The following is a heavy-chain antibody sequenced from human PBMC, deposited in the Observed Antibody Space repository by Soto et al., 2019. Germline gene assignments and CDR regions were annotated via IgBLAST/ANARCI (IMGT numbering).Heavy chain of an antibody. D-gene: IGHD3-16*01. V-gene: IGHV1-8*01. CDR2: MNPGSGDT. CDR1: GYSFTNND. CDR3: ARMETFGSLNWFDP. J-gene: IGHJ5*01. Sequence: ASVKVSCKASGYSFTNNDVSWVRQATGQGLEWMGWMNPGSGDTGYAQKFQGRVAMTRDISIATAYMELSSLRSDDTAIYYCARMETFGSLNWFDPWGQGTLVTVSS.